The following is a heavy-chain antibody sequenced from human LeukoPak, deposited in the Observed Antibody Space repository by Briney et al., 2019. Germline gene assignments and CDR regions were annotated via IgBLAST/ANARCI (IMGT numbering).Heavy chain of an antibody. V-gene: IGHV1-46*01. CDR1: GYTFTSYY. Sequence: ASVKVSCKASGYTFTSYYMHWVRQAPGQGLEWMGIINPSGGSTSYAQKFQGRVTMTRDTSTSTVYMELSSLRSEDAAVYYCARDATSYYYDSRGAFDIWGQVTMVTVSS. CDR2: INPSGGST. CDR3: ARDATSYYYDSRGAFDI. J-gene: IGHJ3*02. D-gene: IGHD3-22*01.